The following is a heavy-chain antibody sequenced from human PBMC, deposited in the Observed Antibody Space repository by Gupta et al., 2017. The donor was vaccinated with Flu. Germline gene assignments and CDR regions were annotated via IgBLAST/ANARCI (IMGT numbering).Heavy chain of an antibody. D-gene: IGHD7-27*01. Sequence: EVQLVESGGGLDKPGGSLRLSCVGSGFTFSDYSMFWVRQAPGKGLEWISSITSGSAYIYYADSVKGRFTISRDNAKNSVYLQVDSLRAEDTAVYYCATRTGAQSHAFDHWGQGTLVTVSS. J-gene: IGHJ4*02. V-gene: IGHV3-21*02. CDR1: GFTFSDYS. CDR3: ATRTGAQSHAFDH. CDR2: ITSGSAYI.